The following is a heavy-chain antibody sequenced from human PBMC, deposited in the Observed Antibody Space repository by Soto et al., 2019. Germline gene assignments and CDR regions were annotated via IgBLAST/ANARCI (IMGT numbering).Heavy chain of an antibody. CDR3: ARGQSIAALPRYYGMDV. CDR1: GFTFSSYS. J-gene: IGHJ6*02. CDR2: ISSSSSYI. D-gene: IGHD6-6*01. Sequence: GGSLRLSCAASGFTFSSYSMNWVRQAPGKGLEWVSSISSSSSYIYSATSVKGRLTISRDNAKNSLYLQMNSLRAEDTAVYYCARGQSIAALPRYYGMDVWGQGTTVTVSS. V-gene: IGHV3-21*01.